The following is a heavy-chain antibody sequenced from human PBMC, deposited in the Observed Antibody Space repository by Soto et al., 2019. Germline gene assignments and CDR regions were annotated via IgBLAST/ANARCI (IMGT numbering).Heavy chain of an antibody. Sequence: EVQLVESGGGLVQPGGSLRLSCEASGFMFSAYWMSWVRQDPRKGLEWVATISGGASDKFYVDSVKGRVTISRDDAKNSLYLQMNSLRDEDTAVYYCVREDWRRFDHWGQGTLVTVSS. CDR2: ISGGASDK. J-gene: IGHJ4*02. V-gene: IGHV3-7*01. D-gene: IGHD2-21*01. CDR3: VREDWRRFDH. CDR1: GFMFSAYW.